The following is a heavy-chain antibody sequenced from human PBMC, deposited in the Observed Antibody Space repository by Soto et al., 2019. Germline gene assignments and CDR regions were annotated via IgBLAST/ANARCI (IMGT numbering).Heavy chain of an antibody. CDR2: ISEGGTTT. Sequence: EVQLVESGGGLAQSGGSLRLSCAASGFMFNDYEMNWVRQAPGKGLEWVSYISEGGTTTHYTDSVKGRFTISRDNAKESLYLQMNSLTPEDTATYLWVRDARGGGLLLWDCWGQGVVVSVS. V-gene: IGHV3-48*03. CDR3: VRDARGGGLLLWDC. D-gene: IGHD3-16*01. CDR1: GFMFNDYE. J-gene: IGHJ4*02.